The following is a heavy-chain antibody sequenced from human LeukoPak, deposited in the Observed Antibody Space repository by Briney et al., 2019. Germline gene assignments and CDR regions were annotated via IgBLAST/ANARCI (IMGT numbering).Heavy chain of an antibody. V-gene: IGHV3-21*01. J-gene: IGHJ4*02. CDR2: ISSSSSYI. Sequence: GGSLRLSCAASGFTFSSYSMNWVRQAPGKGLEWVSSISSSSSYIYYADSVKGRFNISRDNAKNSLYLQMNSLRAEDTAVYYCARVRPDIAAAGPYYFDYWGQGTLVTVSS. CDR1: GFTFSSYS. CDR3: ARVRPDIAAAGPYYFDY. D-gene: IGHD6-13*01.